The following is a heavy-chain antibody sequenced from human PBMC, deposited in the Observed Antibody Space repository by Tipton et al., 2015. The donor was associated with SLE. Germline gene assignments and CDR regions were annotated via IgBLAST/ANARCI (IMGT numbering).Heavy chain of an antibody. CDR2: ISSSSDYT. CDR3: ARDIEDY. J-gene: IGHJ4*02. CDR1: GFTFSSYS. Sequence: SLRLSCAASGFTFSSYSMNWVHQAPGKGLEWVSSISSSSDYTYYADSVKGRFTISRDNAKNSLYLQMNSLRVEDTGVYYCARDIEDYWGQGTLVTVSS. D-gene: IGHD3-16*02. V-gene: IGHV3-21*03.